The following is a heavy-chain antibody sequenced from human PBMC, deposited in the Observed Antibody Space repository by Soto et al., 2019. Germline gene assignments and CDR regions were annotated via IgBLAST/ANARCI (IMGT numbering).Heavy chain of an antibody. CDR2: IYHGGTT. J-gene: IGHJ4*02. CDR1: GGSISSSYW. Sequence: QVQLQESGPGLVKPSGTLSLTCAVSGGSISSSYWWNWVRQTPRGGLEWIGKIYHGGTTNYNPSLKNRVTISVDKSKNQFSLKLTSVTDADTSLYFCVSSLNYNFWRDGGRHFYFDYWGRGILATVSS. V-gene: IGHV4-4*02. CDR3: VSSLNYNFWRDGGRHFYFDY. D-gene: IGHD3-3*01.